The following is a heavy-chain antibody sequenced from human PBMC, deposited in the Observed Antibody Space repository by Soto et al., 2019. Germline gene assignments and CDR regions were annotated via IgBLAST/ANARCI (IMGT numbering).Heavy chain of an antibody. V-gene: IGHV4-59*01. J-gene: IGHJ3*02. CDR1: GGSISSDY. CDR2: IYFSGGT. Sequence: QLQESGPGLVKASETLSLTCTVSGGSISSDYWSWIRQPPGEGLEWIGYIYFSGGTNYNPSLKSRVTISVDRSKNQLSLRLTSVTAADTAVYYCARTKAFHIWGQGTMVTVS. CDR3: ARTKAFHI.